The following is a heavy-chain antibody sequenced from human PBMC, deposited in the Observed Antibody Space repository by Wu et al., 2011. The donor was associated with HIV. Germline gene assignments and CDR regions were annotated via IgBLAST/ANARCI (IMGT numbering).Heavy chain of an antibody. D-gene: IGHD3-10*01. CDR2: INPNSGGT. V-gene: IGHV1-2*02. CDR3: ARGLPPGSGVIGWAT. CDR1: GYTFTGYY. J-gene: IGHJ4*02. Sequence: QVQLVQSGAEVKKPGASVKVSCKASGYTFTGYYMHWVRQAPGQGLEWMGWINPNSGGTNYAQKFQGRVTMTRDTSISTAYMELSRLRSDDTAVYYCARGLPPGSGVIGWATWGQGTLVTVSS.